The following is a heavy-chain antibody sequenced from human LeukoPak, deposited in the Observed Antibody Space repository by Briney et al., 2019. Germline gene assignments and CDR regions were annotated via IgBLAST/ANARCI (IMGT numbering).Heavy chain of an antibody. J-gene: IGHJ4*02. CDR2: IDHSGST. V-gene: IGHV4-34*01. CDR3: ARVNGCGGDCYVFDY. CDR1: GGSFSGYY. D-gene: IGHD2-21*02. Sequence: RSSETLSLTCAVYGGSFSGYYWSWIRQPPGKGLEWIGEIDHSGSTNYNPSLKSRVTISVDRSKNQFSLKLSSVTAADTAVYYCARVNGCGGDCYVFDYWGQGTLVTVSS.